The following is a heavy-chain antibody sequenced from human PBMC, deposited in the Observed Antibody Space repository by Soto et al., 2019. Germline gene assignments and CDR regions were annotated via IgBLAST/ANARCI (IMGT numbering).Heavy chain of an antibody. CDR3: ARAGNSYDSSGSYLGYYGMDV. CDR1: GGSISSSNW. Sequence: SETLSLTCAVSGGSISSSNWWSGVRQPPGKGLELSGEIYHSGRTNYNPSLKSRVTISVDKSKNQCSLKLSSVTAADTAVYYCARAGNSYDSSGSYLGYYGMDVWGQGTTVTVSS. D-gene: IGHD3-22*01. J-gene: IGHJ6*02. V-gene: IGHV4-4*02. CDR2: IYHSGRT.